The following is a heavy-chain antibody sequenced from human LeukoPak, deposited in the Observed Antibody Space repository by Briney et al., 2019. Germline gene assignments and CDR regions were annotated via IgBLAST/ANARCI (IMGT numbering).Heavy chain of an antibody. V-gene: IGHV3-64*01. J-gene: IGHJ4*02. CDR1: GFTFSTYV. CDR2: TNDNGDRT. Sequence: GGSLRLSCAASGFTFSTYVMHWVRQAPGKGLEFVAATNDNGDRTFYPISVKGRFIITRDNSKNTLYLQMGSLRPEDTAVYFRASIDATPIWGQGTLVTVSS. CDR3: ASIDATPI. D-gene: IGHD1-26*01.